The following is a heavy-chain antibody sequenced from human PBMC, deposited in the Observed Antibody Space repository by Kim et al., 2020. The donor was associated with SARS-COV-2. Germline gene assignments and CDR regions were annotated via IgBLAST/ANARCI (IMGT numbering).Heavy chain of an antibody. Sequence: SETLSLTCTVSGGSISSGGYYWSWIRQHPGKGLEWIGYIYYSGSTYYNPSLKSRVTISVDTSKNQFSLKLSSVTAADTAVYYCARDRGRGYSYGYMGNYYYYGMDVWGQGTTVTVSS. CDR2: IYYSGST. V-gene: IGHV4-31*03. D-gene: IGHD5-18*01. CDR1: GGSISSGGYY. CDR3: ARDRGRGYSYGYMGNYYYYGMDV. J-gene: IGHJ6*02.